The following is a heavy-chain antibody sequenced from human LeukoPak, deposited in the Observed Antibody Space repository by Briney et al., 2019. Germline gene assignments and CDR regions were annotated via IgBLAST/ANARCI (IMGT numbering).Heavy chain of an antibody. CDR2: IYPGDSDI. CDR1: GYTFTTYW. CDR3: ARVMTTLTGFDY. Sequence: GESLKISCKGSGYTFTTYWIGWERQMPGKGLEWMGIIYPGDSDIRYSPSFQGQVTISADKSISTAYLQWSSLKASDTAMYYCARVMTTLTGFDYWGQGTLVTVSS. D-gene: IGHD2/OR15-2a*01. J-gene: IGHJ4*02. V-gene: IGHV5-51*01.